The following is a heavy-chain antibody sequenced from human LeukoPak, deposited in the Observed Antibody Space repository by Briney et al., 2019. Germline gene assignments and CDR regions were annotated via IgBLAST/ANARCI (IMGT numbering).Heavy chain of an antibody. V-gene: IGHV3-23*01. CDR1: GFTFSSYA. CDR2: ISGSGGST. CDR3: AKSQVWVGYFDY. J-gene: IGHJ4*02. Sequence: GGSLRLSCAASGFTFSSYAMSWVRQAPGKGLEWVSAISGSGGSTYYADSVKGRFTISRDNSKSTLYLQMNSLRAEDTAVYYCAKSQVWVGYFDYWGQGTLVTVSS. D-gene: IGHD3-10*01.